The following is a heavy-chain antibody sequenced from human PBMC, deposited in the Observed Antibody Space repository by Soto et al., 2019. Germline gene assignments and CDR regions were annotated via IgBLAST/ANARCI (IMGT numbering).Heavy chain of an antibody. J-gene: IGHJ6*02. D-gene: IGHD1-1*01. CDR1: GDSLTTYW. Sequence: PGESLNISCQASGDSLTTYWIAWVRQMPGKGLEWMGIIYPGDSDTRYSPSFQGQVTISVDKSISTAYLQWSSLKASDTAMYYCARAARNYYYYYGMDVWGQGTTVTVSS. V-gene: IGHV5-51*01. CDR3: ARAARNYYYYYGMDV. CDR2: IYPGDSDT.